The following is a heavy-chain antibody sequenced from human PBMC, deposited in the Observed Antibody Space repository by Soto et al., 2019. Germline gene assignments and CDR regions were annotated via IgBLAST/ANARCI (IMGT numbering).Heavy chain of an antibody. D-gene: IGHD2-21*02. J-gene: IGHJ4*02. V-gene: IGHV1-46*01. CDR3: ASRCGGDCYGLGY. CDR2: INPSGGST. Sequence: QVQLVQSGAEVKKPGASVKVSCKASGYTFTSYYMHWVRQAPGQGLEWMGIINPSGGSTSYAQKFQGRVTMTRNTSTSTVYMELSSLRSEDTAVYYCASRCGGDCYGLGYWGQGTLVTVSS. CDR1: GYTFTSYY.